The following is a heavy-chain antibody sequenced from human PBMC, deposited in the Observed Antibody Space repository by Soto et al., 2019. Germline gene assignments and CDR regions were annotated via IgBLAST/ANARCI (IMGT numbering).Heavy chain of an antibody. D-gene: IGHD2-15*01. V-gene: IGHV1-24*01. CDR2: FDPEDGET. Sequence: GASVKVSCKVSGYTLTELSMHWVRQAPGKGLEWMGGFDPEDGETIYAQKFQGRVTMTEDTSTDTAYMELSSLRSEDTAVYYCATDKSMNSVAGDDFDIWGQGTMVTVSS. J-gene: IGHJ3*02. CDR3: ATDKSMNSVAGDDFDI. CDR1: GYTLTELS.